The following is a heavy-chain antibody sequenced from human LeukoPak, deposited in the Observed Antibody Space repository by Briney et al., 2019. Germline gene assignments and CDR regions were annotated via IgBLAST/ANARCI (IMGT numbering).Heavy chain of an antibody. D-gene: IGHD3-3*01. J-gene: IGHJ4*02. V-gene: IGHV3-30-3*01. CDR2: ILYDGSNK. CDR1: GFTFSSYA. Sequence: PGGSLRLSCAASGFTFSSYAMHWVRQAPGKGLEWVAVILYDGSNKYYADSVKGRFTISRDISKNTLYLQMNSLRPEDTAVYYCARDNTIFGVVPVGYFDYWGQGTLVSVSS. CDR3: ARDNTIFGVVPVGYFDY.